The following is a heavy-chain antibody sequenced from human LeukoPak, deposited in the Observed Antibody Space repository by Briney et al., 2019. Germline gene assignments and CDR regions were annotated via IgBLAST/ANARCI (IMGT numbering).Heavy chain of an antibody. CDR1: GFTFSNYA. CDR3: ARDPGYSYGSYYFDY. Sequence: PGGSLRLSCAASGFTFSNYAMNWVRQAPGQGLEWVSAISGSGGRTYYADSVKGRFTISRGNSKNTLYLQMNSLRAEDTAVYYCARDPGYSYGSYYFDYWGQGTLVTVSS. D-gene: IGHD5-18*01. V-gene: IGHV3-23*01. J-gene: IGHJ4*02. CDR2: ISGSGGRT.